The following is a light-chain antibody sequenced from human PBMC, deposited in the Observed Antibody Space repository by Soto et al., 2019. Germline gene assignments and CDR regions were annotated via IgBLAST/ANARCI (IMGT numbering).Light chain of an antibody. V-gene: IGKV3-20*01. CDR3: HQFGSSSPTT. CDR2: AAS. Sequence: EIGLTQSPGTLSLSPGERATLSCRASQTVSSRYIAWYQQKPGQAPRLLIYAASNRATGIPDRFSGSGSGTDFSLTISRLEPEDVAVYHCHQFGSSSPTTFGQGTRLEIK. CDR1: QTVSSRY. J-gene: IGKJ5*01.